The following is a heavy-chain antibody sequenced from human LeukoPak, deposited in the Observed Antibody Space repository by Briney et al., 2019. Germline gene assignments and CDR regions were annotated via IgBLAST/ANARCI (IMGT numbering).Heavy chain of an antibody. CDR2: INPSGGST. CDR3: ARGPLLGYCSGGSCYLGY. CDR1: GYTFTSYY. J-gene: IGHJ4*02. V-gene: IGHV1-46*01. D-gene: IGHD2-15*01. Sequence: GASVKVSCKASGYTFTSYYMHWVRQAPGQGLEWMGIINPSGGSTSYAQKFQGRVTMTRDTSTSTVYMELSSLRSEDTAVYYCARGPLLGYCSGGSCYLGYWGQGTLVTVSS.